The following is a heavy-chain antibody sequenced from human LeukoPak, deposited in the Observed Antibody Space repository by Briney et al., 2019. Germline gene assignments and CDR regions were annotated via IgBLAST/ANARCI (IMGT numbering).Heavy chain of an antibody. V-gene: IGHV3-23*01. J-gene: IGHJ4*02. D-gene: IGHD3-3*01. CDR3: AKLRFGARDY. Sequence: GGSLRLSCAASGFIFSSEAMSWVRQAPGKGLEWVSAISVSGGSTYYADSVKGRFTISRDNSKNTLYLQMNSLRAEDTAVYYCAKLRFGARDYWGQGTLVTVSS. CDR2: ISVSGGST. CDR1: GFIFSSEA.